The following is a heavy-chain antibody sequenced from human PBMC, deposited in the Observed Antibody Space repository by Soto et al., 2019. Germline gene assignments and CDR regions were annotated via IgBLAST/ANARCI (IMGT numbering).Heavy chain of an antibody. J-gene: IGHJ6*02. D-gene: IGHD6-6*01. CDR3: ARGSSIAGLYYGMDV. CDR2: NYYSGIT. V-gene: IGHV4-31*03. Sequence: PSETPSLTCTVSGGSISSGGYYWTWIRHHPGKGLEWIGYNYYSGITYYNPSLKSRVTISLDTSKNQFSLKLSSVTAADTAVYYCARGSSIAGLYYGMDVWGQGTTVTVSS. CDR1: GGSISSGGYY.